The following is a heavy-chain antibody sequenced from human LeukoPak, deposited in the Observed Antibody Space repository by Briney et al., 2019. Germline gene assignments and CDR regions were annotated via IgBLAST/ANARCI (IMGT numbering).Heavy chain of an antibody. CDR1: GGSISSYY. CDR3: ARGSRLWFGELTLDY. D-gene: IGHD3-10*01. Sequence: SSETLSLTCTVSGGSISSYYWSWLRQPPGKGLEWIGYIYYSGSTNYNPSLKSRVTISVDTSKNQFSLKLSSVTAADTAVYYCARGSRLWFGELTLDYWGQGTLVTVSS. CDR2: IYYSGST. V-gene: IGHV4-59*01. J-gene: IGHJ4*02.